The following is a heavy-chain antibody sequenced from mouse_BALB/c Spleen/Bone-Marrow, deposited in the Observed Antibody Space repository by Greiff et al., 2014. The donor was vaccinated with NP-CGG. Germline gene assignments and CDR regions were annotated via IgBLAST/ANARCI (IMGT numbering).Heavy chain of an antibody. CDR2: ILPGSGST. CDR3: ARDWDPFAY. D-gene: IGHD4-1*01. V-gene: IGHV1-9*01. Sequence: VQLQQSGAELMKPGASVKIFCKATGYTFSSYWIEWVKQRPGHGLEWIGEILPGSGSTNYNEKFKGKATFTADTSSNTAYMQLSSLTSEDSAVYYCARDWDPFAYWGQGTLVTVSA. J-gene: IGHJ3*01. CDR1: GYTFSSYW.